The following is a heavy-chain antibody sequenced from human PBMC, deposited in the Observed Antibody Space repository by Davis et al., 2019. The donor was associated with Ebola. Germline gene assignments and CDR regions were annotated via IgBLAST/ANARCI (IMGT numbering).Heavy chain of an antibody. D-gene: IGHD3-10*01. V-gene: IGHV3-49*03. CDR3: TRYYASAFDI. CDR2: IRSKAYGGTT. J-gene: IGHJ3*02. CDR1: GFTFGDYA. Sequence: PGGSLRLSCTASGFTFGDYAMSWLRQAPGKGLERVSFIRSKAYGGTTEYAASVKGRFTISRDDSKSIAYLQMNSLKTEDTAVYYCTRYYASAFDIWGQGTMVTVSS.